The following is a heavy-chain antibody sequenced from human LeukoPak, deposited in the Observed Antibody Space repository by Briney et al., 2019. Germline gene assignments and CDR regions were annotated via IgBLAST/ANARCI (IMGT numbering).Heavy chain of an antibody. CDR1: GFTFSSYG. D-gene: IGHD3-16*02. CDR3: ARDSFPRYYYYGMDV. V-gene: IGHV3-30*19. J-gene: IGHJ6*02. Sequence: GGSLRLSCAASGFTFSSYGMHWVRQAPGKGLEWVAVIWYDGSNKYYADSVKGRFTISRDNSKNTLYLQMNSLRAEDTAVYYCARDSFPRYYYYGMDVWGQGTTVTVSS. CDR2: IWYDGSNK.